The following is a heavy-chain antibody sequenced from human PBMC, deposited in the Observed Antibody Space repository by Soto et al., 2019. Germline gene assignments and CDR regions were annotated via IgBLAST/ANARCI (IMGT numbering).Heavy chain of an antibody. V-gene: IGHV1-2*02. CDR1: GYSFTRYS. CDR2: LNPHTGDT. Sequence: QVQLIQSGPEVKKPGAAVKVSCRTSGYSFTRYSIHWVRQAPGQGLEWMGWLNPHTGDTRLAQKFEGRVTLSGDTSMTTVYMHLRGLRSDDTAVFFCSFYFDDPQEASFWGQGTLVTVTS. J-gene: IGHJ4*02. CDR3: SFYFDDPQEASF. D-gene: IGHD1-1*01.